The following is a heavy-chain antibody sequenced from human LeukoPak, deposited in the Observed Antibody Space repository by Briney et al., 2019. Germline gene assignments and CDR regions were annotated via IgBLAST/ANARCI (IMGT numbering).Heavy chain of an antibody. CDR2: INPNSGGT. CDR3: ARGRIVGAPDDAFDI. J-gene: IGHJ3*02. CDR1: GYTFTGYY. V-gene: IGHV1-2*02. D-gene: IGHD1-26*01. Sequence: ASVKVSCKASGYTFTGYYMHWVRQTPGQGLEWMGWINPNSGGTNYAQKFQGGVTMTRDTSISTAYMELSRLRSDDTAVYYCARGRIVGAPDDAFDIWGQGTMVTVSS.